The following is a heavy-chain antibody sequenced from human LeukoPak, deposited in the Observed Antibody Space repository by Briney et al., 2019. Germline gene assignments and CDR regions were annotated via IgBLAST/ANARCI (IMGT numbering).Heavy chain of an antibody. J-gene: IGHJ3*02. CDR1: GGSFSSDTCY. D-gene: IGHD2-21*01. CDR3: VRERTMVGGADI. Sequence: SETLSLTCTVSGGSFSSDTCYWSWIRQPAGKGLEWIGRMYNSGSTNYNPSLKSRVSISVDPSNTQFSLRLSSVTASDTAVYYCVRERTMVGGADIWGQGTKVTVSS. V-gene: IGHV4-61*02. CDR2: MYNSGST.